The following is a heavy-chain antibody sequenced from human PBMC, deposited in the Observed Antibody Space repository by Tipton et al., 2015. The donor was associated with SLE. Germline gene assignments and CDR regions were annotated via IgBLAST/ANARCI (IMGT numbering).Heavy chain of an antibody. J-gene: IGHJ3*02. D-gene: IGHD6-19*01. CDR2: INHSGST. V-gene: IGHV4-34*01. CDR3: ARPWQWLARDAFDI. CDR1: GGSFSGYY. Sequence: TLSLTCAVYGGSFSGYYWSWIRQPPGKGLEWIGEINHSGSTNYNPSLKSRVTISVDTSKNQFSLKLSSVTAADTAVYYCARPWQWLARDAFDIWGQGTMFTVSS.